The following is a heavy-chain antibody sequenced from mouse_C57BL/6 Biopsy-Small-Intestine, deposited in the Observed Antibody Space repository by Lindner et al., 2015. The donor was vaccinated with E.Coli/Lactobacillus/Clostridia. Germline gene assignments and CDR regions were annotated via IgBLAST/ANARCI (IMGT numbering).Heavy chain of an antibody. CDR3: ARVYYDGYAMDY. CDR1: GISITTGNYR. CDR2: IYYSGTI. J-gene: IGHJ4*01. V-gene: IGHV3-5*01. D-gene: IGHD1-1*01. Sequence: EVQLQESGPGLVKPSQTVFLTCTVTGISITTGNYRWSWIRQFPGNKLEWIGYIYYSGTITYNPSLTSRTTITRDTPKNQSFLEMNSLTAEDTATYYCARVYYDGYAMDYWGQGTSVTVSS.